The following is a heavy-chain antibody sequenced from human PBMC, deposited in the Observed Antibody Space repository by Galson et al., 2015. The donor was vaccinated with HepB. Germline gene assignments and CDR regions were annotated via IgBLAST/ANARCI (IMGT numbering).Heavy chain of an antibody. V-gene: IGHV4-59*01. CDR2: IHYSGNT. CDR1: GASISSYY. Sequence: SETLSLTCTVSGASISSYYWSWIRQPPGKGLEWIGYIHYSGNTKYNPSLKSRVTISVDTSKNQFSLKLNSVTAADTAVYYCARELRSSWFSLFDHWGQGTLVTVSS. D-gene: IGHD6-13*01. CDR3: ARELRSSWFSLFDH. J-gene: IGHJ4*02.